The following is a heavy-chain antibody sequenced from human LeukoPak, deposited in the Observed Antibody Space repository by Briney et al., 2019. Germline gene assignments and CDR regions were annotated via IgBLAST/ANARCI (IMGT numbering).Heavy chain of an antibody. CDR1: GGTFSSYA. Sequence: GASVKVSCKASGGTFSSYAISWVRQAPGQGLEWMGRIIPILGIANYAQKFQGRVTITADKSTSTAYMELSSLRSEDTAVYYCARDRESLDGYTVEPDAFDIWGQGTMVTVSS. D-gene: IGHD5-24*01. J-gene: IGHJ3*02. V-gene: IGHV1-69*04. CDR2: IIPILGIA. CDR3: ARDRESLDGYTVEPDAFDI.